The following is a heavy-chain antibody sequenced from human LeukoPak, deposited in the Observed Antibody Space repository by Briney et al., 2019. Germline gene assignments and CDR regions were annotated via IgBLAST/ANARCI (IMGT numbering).Heavy chain of an antibody. J-gene: IGHJ5*02. Sequence: ASVKVSCKASGYTFTSYDINWVRQATGQGLEWMGWMNPNSGGTNYAQKFQGRVTMTRDTSISTAYMELSRLRSDDTAVYYCARERRQGGGFDPWGQGTLVTVSS. D-gene: IGHD3-10*01. CDR2: MNPNSGGT. CDR1: GYTFTSYD. V-gene: IGHV1-2*02. CDR3: ARERRQGGGFDP.